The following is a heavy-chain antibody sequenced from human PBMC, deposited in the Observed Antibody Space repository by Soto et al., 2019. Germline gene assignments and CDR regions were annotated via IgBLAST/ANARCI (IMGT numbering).Heavy chain of an antibody. CDR3: AMNARFGELNFGYYYYYMDV. CDR2: IYPGDSDT. CDR1: GYSFTSYW. J-gene: IGHJ6*03. V-gene: IGHV5-51*01. Sequence: GESLKISCKGSGYSFTSYWIGWVRQMPGKGLEWMGIIYPGDSDTRYSPSFQGQVTISADKSISTAYLQWSSLKASDTAMYYCAMNARFGELNFGYYYYYMDVWGKGTTVTVSS. D-gene: IGHD3-10*01.